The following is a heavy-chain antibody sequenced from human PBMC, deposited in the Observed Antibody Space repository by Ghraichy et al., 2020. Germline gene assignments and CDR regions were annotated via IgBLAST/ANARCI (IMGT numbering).Heavy chain of an antibody. CDR3: ARHHVVSSKSAGGMDV. D-gene: IGHD2-2*01. V-gene: IGHV3-7*01. J-gene: IGHJ6*02. CDR2: INQDGSET. CDR1: RFIFSNYW. Sequence: GGSLRLSCAASRFIFSNYWMTWVRQAPGRGLEWVANINQDGSETHYVDAVKGRFTISRDNAKNSLYLQMNSLRAEDTAVYYCARHHVVSSKSAGGMDVWGQGTTVTVSS.